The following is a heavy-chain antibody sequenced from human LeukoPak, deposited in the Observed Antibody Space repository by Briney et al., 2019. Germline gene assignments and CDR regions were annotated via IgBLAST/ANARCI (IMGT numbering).Heavy chain of an antibody. Sequence: SETLSLTCAASGGSISSGGYSWSWIRQPPGKGLEWIGYIYYSGSTYYNPSLKSRVTISVDTSKNQFSLKLSSVTAADTAVYYCARDLRRDGYNYFDYWGQGTLVTVSS. J-gene: IGHJ4*02. CDR2: IYYSGST. D-gene: IGHD5-24*01. CDR1: GGSISSGGYS. V-gene: IGHV4-30-4*07. CDR3: ARDLRRDGYNYFDY.